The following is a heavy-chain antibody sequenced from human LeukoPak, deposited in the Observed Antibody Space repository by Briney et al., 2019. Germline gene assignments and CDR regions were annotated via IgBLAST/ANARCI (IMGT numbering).Heavy chain of an antibody. CDR1: GFTFSTLG. J-gene: IGHJ4*02. D-gene: IGHD3-10*01. V-gene: IGHV3-21*01. CDR2: ITSTSSYI. Sequence: GGSLSLSCAACGFTFSTLGMNWLRQAPGRGVEGVSSITSTSSYIYYADSLKGRFTISRDDAKNSLYLQMNSLRAEDTAVYYCARAVSTYGLDSWGQGTLVTVSS. CDR3: ARAVSTYGLDS.